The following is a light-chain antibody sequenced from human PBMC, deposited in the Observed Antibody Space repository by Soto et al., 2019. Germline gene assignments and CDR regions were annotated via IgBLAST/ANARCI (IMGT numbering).Light chain of an antibody. CDR1: QSVSSN. Sequence: EIVMTQSPATLPVSPGERATLSCRASQSVSSNLAWYQQKPGQAPRLLIYGASSRATGIPDRFSGSGSGTDFTLTISRLEPEDFSVYYCHQYGTAPLTFGPGTKVDIK. V-gene: IGKV3-20*01. J-gene: IGKJ3*01. CDR2: GAS. CDR3: HQYGTAPLT.